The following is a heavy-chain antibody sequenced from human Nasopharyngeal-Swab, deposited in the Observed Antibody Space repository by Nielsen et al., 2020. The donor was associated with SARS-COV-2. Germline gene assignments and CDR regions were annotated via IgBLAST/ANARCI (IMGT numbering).Heavy chain of an antibody. J-gene: IGHJ6*02. V-gene: IGHV4-34*01. CDR3: ARGPTTDIVVVPAAAQPGGDV. Sequence: SETLSLTCAVYGGSFSGYYWSWIRQPPGKGLEWIGEINHSGSTNYNPSLKSRVTISVDTSKNQFSLKLSSVTAADTAVYYCARGPTTDIVVVPAAAQPGGDVWGQGTTVTVSS. D-gene: IGHD2-2*01. CDR1: GGSFSGYY. CDR2: INHSGST.